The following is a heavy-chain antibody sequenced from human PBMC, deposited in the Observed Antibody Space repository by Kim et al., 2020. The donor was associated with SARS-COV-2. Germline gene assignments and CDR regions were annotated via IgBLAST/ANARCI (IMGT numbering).Heavy chain of an antibody. Sequence: GGSLRLSCAASGFTFSSYSMNWVRQAPGKGLEWVASISSTGNDKYYADSVKGRLTISRDNAKSSLYLQMNSLRADDTAVYFCARDSHYGAARRYGLDAWG. D-gene: IGHD4-17*01. CDR3: ARDSHYGAARRYGLDA. V-gene: IGHV3-21*01. CDR1: GFTFSSYS. CDR2: ISSTGNDK. J-gene: IGHJ5*01.